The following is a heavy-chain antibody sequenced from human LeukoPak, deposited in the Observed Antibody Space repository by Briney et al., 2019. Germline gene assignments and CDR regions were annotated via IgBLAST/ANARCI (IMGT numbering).Heavy chain of an antibody. Sequence: GASVKVSCKASGYTFTSYDFNWVRQATGQGPEWMGWMNPNSGNTGYAQKFQGRVTMTRNTSISTAYMELSSLRSDDTAIYYCAIGGIGRGYCSGGSCYDNSFGNWGQGTLVTVSS. CDR1: GYTFTSYD. CDR2: MNPNSGNT. D-gene: IGHD2-15*01. CDR3: AIGGIGRGYCSGGSCYDNSFGN. J-gene: IGHJ4*02. V-gene: IGHV1-8*01.